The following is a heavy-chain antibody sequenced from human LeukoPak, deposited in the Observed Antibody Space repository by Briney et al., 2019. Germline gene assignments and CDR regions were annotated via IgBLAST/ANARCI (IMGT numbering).Heavy chain of an antibody. V-gene: IGHV4-39*01. CDR1: GGSLSSSSYY. D-gene: IGHD4-17*01. Sequence: SETLSLTCTVYGGSLSSSSYYWGWLRQPPGKGLEWIGSMYHGGSTYYNPSLKSRVTIYVDTSKNQDSLKLSGLAGADSAVYYCAGHDSGDFWGYWGQGTLVSVSS. CDR3: AGHDSGDFWGY. CDR2: MYHGGST. J-gene: IGHJ4*02.